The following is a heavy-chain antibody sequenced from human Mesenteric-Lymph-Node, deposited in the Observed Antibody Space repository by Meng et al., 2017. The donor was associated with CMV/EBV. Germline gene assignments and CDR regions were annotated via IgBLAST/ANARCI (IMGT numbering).Heavy chain of an antibody. J-gene: IGHJ6*02. V-gene: IGHV3-21*04. D-gene: IGHD3-3*01. CDR1: GFTFSTYS. CDR3: VRGGSRAITNFGVLITGELGGYYDMDV. Sequence: GGSLRLSCAASGFTFSTYSMNWVRQAPGKGLEWVSSISTASSYKYYADSVKGRFTISRDNVRQSLHLQMNSLRAEDTAVYYCVRGGSRAITNFGVLITGELGGYYDMDVWGQGTTVTVSS. CDR2: ISTASSYK.